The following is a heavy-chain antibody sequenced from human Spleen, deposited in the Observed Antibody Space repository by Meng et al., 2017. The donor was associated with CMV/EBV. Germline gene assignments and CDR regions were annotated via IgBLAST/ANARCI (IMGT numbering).Heavy chain of an antibody. CDR2: IWYDGTDK. J-gene: IGHJ3*02. CDR3: AKDLESAFDI. CDR1: GFTVETHY. V-gene: IGHV3-30*02. Sequence: GESLKISCAASGFTVETHYMSWVRQAPGKGLEWVAFIWYDGTDKSYADSVKGRFTISRDNSKNTLFLQMNSLTAEDTSVYYCAKDLESAFDIWGQGTRVTVSS.